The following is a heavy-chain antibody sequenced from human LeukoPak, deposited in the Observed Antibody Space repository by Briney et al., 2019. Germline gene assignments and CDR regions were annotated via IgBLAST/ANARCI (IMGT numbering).Heavy chain of an antibody. CDR2: ISCYNGNT. J-gene: IGHJ4*02. CDR3: ARDPSNTSGYNAWFDY. V-gene: IGHV1-18*01. Sequence: ASVKVSCKASAYTFTRYGISWVRQAPGQGLEWLGWISCYNGNTHYAQNHQGRLTLTTDTSTSTAYMELRSLRSDDTAVYYCARDPSNTSGYNAWFDYWGQGTLVTVSS. CDR1: AYTFTRYG. D-gene: IGHD3-22*01.